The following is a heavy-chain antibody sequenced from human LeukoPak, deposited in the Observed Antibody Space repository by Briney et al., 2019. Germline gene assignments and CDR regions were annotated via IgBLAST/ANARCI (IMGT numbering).Heavy chain of an antibody. V-gene: IGHV3-66*01. CDR3: ATRGYSSSWYTFDY. CDR2: TYADGST. D-gene: IGHD6-13*01. J-gene: IGHJ4*02. CDR1: GFTVSSNH. Sequence: GGSLRLSCAGSGFTVSSNHMNWVRQVPGKGMEWVSVTYADGSTKYADSVKDRFTISRDNSKNTLYVRMNSLRAEDTAVYYCATRGYSSSWYTFDYWGQGTLVTVSS.